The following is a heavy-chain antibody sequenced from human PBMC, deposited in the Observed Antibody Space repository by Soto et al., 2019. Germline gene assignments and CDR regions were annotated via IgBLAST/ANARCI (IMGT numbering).Heavy chain of an antibody. CDR2: ISGSGFKK. J-gene: IGHJ5*02. V-gene: IGHV3-23*01. CDR1: GFIFENFG. Sequence: GGSLRLSCAASGFIFENFGMSWGRQAPGKGLEWISSISGSGFKKYYADSVKGRFTISRDNSKSTVYLELNNLSAEDTAVYHCAKNQGVELVPLATVDWFDPWGQGSVVTVSS. D-gene: IGHD1-26*01. CDR3: AKNQGVELVPLATVDWFDP.